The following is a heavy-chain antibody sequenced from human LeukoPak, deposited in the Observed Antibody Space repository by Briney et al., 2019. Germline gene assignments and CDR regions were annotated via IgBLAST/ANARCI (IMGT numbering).Heavy chain of an antibody. D-gene: IGHD4-17*01. Sequence: ASVKVSCKASGYTFTSYDINWVRQATGQGLEWMGWMNPNSGNTGYAQKLQGRVTMTTDTSTSTAYMELRSLRSDDTAVYYCARENGDLYYFDYWGQGTLVIASS. CDR2: MNPNSGNT. V-gene: IGHV1-8*01. CDR3: ARENGDLYYFDY. CDR1: GYTFTSYD. J-gene: IGHJ4*02.